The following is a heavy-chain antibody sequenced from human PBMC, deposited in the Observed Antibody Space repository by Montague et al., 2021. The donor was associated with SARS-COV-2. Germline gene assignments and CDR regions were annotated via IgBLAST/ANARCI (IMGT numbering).Heavy chain of an antibody. CDR2: IYYSGST. CDR3: AGVYRQALGTIVAYWSDP. CDR1: GGSISSSSYY. J-gene: IGHJ5*02. D-gene: IGHD2-21*01. V-gene: IGHV4-39*07. Sequence: SETLSLTCTVSGGSISSSSYYWAWIRLPPGKGLEWIGSIYYSGSTSYNPSLKSRVTISADTSKNQFSLKLTSVTAADTAVYYCAGVYRQALGTIVAYWSDPWGQGTLVTVSS.